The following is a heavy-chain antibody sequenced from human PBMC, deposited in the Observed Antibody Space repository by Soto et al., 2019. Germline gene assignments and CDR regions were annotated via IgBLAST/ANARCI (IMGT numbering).Heavy chain of an antibody. D-gene: IGHD6-13*01. CDR2: ISSSSSYI. CDR3: ATMEPGIAAAGTGG. J-gene: IGHJ4*02. V-gene: IGHV3-21*01. CDR1: GFTFSSYS. Sequence: GGSLRLSCAASGFTFSSYSMNWVRQAPGKGLEWVSSISSSSSYIYYADSVKGRFTISRDNAKNSLYLQMNSLRAEDTAVYYCATMEPGIAAAGTGGGGQGTLVTVSS.